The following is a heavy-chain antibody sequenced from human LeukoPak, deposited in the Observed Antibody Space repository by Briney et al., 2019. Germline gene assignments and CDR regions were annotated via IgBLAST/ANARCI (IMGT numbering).Heavy chain of an antibody. J-gene: IGHJ4*02. CDR2: IYYSGST. V-gene: IGHV4-31*03. D-gene: IGHD2-15*01. CDR1: GGSISGGGYY. CDR3: ARGRPYCSGGSCYSVFDY. Sequence: KSSETLSLTCTVSGGSISGGGYYWSWIRQHPGKGLEWIGYIYYSGSTYNNPSLKSRVTLSVDTSNNQFSLKLSSVTAADTAVYYCARGRPYCSGGSCYSVFDYWSQGTLVTVSS.